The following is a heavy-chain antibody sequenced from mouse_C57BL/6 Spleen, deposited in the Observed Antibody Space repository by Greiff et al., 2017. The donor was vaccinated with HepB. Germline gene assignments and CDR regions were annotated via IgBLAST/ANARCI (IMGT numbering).Heavy chain of an antibody. D-gene: IGHD1-1*02. V-gene: IGHV1-82*01. J-gene: IGHJ4*01. CDR1: GYAFSSSW. CDR3: ARRDYGYYAMDY. Sequence: VQLQQSGPELVKPGASVKISCKASGYAFSSSWMNWVKQRPGKGLEWIGRIYPGDGDTNYNGKFKGKATLTADKSSSTAYMQLSSLTSEDSAVYFCARRDYGYYAMDYWGQGTSVTVSS. CDR2: IYPGDGDT.